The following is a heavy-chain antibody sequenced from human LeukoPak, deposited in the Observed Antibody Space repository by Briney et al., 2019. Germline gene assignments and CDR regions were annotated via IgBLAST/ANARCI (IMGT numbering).Heavy chain of an antibody. V-gene: IGHV4-39*01. Sequence: SETLSLTCTVSGGSISSSSYYWGWIRQPPGKGLEWIGSIYYSGSTYYNPSLKSRVTISVDTSKNQFSLKLSSVTAADTAVYYCARQVWDINGSYHLDYWGQGTLVTVSS. CDR2: IYYSGST. CDR1: GGSISSSSYY. J-gene: IGHJ4*02. CDR3: ARQVWDINGSYHLDY. D-gene: IGHD3-10*01.